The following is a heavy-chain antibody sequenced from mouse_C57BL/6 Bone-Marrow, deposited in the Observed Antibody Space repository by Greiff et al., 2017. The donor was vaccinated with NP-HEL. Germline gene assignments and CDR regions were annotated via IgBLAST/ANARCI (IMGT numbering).Heavy chain of an antibody. CDR2: ISTLAYSI. J-gene: IGHJ2*01. Sequence: EVKLVESGGGLVQPGGSLKLSCAASGFTFSDYGMPWVRQAPRKGPEWVAFISTLAYSIYYADTVTGRFTITRENAKNTLYLEMSSLRSEDTAMYYCARHEGDYSNFYFDYWGQGTTLTVSS. D-gene: IGHD2-5*01. CDR3: ARHEGDYSNFYFDY. V-gene: IGHV5-15*01. CDR1: GFTFSDYG.